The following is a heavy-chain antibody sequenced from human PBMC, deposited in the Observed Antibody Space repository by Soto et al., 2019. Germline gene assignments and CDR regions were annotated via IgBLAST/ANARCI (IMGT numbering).Heavy chain of an antibody. CDR2: IYYSGST. V-gene: IGHV4-59*01. CDR3: ARALILTGYYIHDAFDI. CDR1: GGSISSYY. D-gene: IGHD3-9*01. J-gene: IGHJ3*02. Sequence: SETLSLTCTVSGGSISSYYWSWIRKPPGKGLEWIGYIYYSGSTNYNPSLKSRVTISVDTSKNQFSLKLSSVTAADTAVYYCARALILTGYYIHDAFDIWGQGTMVT.